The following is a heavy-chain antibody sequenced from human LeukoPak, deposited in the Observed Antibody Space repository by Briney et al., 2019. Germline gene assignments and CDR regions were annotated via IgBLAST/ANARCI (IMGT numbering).Heavy chain of an antibody. CDR2: ISWNSGSI. V-gene: IGHV3-9*01. CDR3: ARHVVAVGFDY. J-gene: IGHJ4*02. D-gene: IGHD3-22*01. Sequence: GGSLRLSYAASGFTFDDYAMHWVRRAPGKGLEWVSGISWNSGSIGYADSVKGRFTISRDNAKNSLCLQMNSLRAEDTAVYYCARHVVAVGFDYWGQGTLVTVSS. CDR1: GFTFDDYA.